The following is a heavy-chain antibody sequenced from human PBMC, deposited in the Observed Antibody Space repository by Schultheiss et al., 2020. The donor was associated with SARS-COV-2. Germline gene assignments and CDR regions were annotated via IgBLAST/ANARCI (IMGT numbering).Heavy chain of an antibody. J-gene: IGHJ6*03. D-gene: IGHD1-20*01. CDR3: ARNPYNWNPVYYYYMDV. CDR2: INSDGSST. V-gene: IGHV3-74*01. Sequence: GGSLRLSCAASGFTFSSYWMHWVRQAPGKGLVWVSRINSDGSSTSYADSVKGRFTISRDNAKNTLYLQMNSLRAEDTAVYYCARNPYNWNPVYYYYMDVWGKGTTVTVSS. CDR1: GFTFSSYW.